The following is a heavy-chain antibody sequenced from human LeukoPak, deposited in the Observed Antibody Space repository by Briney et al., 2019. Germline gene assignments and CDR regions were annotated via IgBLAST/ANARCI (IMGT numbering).Heavy chain of an antibody. CDR3: ARLYQAQYQLLGADY. J-gene: IGHJ4*02. Sequence: ASVKVSCKASGHTFTGYYMHWVRQAPGQGLEWMGRINPNSGGTNYAQKFQGRVTMTRDTSISTAYMELSRLRSDDTAVYYCARLYQAQYQLLGADYWGQGTLVTVSS. D-gene: IGHD2-2*01. CDR1: GHTFTGYY. CDR2: INPNSGGT. V-gene: IGHV1-2*06.